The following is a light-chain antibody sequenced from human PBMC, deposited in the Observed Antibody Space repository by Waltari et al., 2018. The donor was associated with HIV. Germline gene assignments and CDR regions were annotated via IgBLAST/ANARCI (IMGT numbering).Light chain of an antibody. J-gene: IGLJ2*01. V-gene: IGLV2-14*01. Sequence: QSALTQPASVSGSPGQSIPLSCPGTRGNVGGYNYSSWYQQHPGKAPKRMMYEVSNRPSGVSNRFSGSKSGNTASLTISGLQAEDDADYYCSSYTSSSTVVFGGGTKLTVL. CDR1: RGNVGGYNY. CDR2: EVS. CDR3: SSYTSSSTVV.